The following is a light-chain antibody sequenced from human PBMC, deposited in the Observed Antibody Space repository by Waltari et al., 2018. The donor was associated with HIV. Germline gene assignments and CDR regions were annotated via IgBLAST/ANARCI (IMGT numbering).Light chain of an antibody. CDR1: RSISNY. J-gene: IGKJ4*01. CDR3: QQRFNWPLT. CDR2: DAS. V-gene: IGKV3-11*01. Sequence: EIVLTQSPATLSLSPGGRATLSCRASRSISNYLAWYQQIPGQAPRLLIFDASNRATDIPARFSGSGSGTNFTLTISGLESEDFAFYYCQQRFNWPLTFGGGTKVEIK.